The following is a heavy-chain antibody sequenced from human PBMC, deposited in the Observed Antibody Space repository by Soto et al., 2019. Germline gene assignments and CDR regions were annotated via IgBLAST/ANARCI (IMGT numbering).Heavy chain of an antibody. Sequence: PGGSLRLSCAASGFTFSDYYMSWIRQAPGKGLEWVSYISSSGSTIYYADSVKGRLTISRDNAKNSLYLQMNSLRAEDTAVYYCARPVVVAASPFDYWGQGTLVTVSS. V-gene: IGHV3-11*01. D-gene: IGHD2-15*01. CDR2: ISSSGSTI. CDR1: GFTFSDYY. CDR3: ARPVVVAASPFDY. J-gene: IGHJ4*02.